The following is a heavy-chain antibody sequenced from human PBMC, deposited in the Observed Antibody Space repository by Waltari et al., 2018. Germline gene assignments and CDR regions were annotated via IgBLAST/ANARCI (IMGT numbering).Heavy chain of an antibody. CDR3: ARGSRQSDY. V-gene: IGHV3-7*03. J-gene: IGHJ4*02. CDR2: INRDGSEK. CDR1: GFTFSRDW. Sequence: EVQLVESGGYLVQPGGSLRLSCAASGFTFSRDWMSWVRQAPGKGLECGANINRDGSEKYHVESVKGRFTISRDNAKNSLYLQMNSLRGEDTAVYYCARGSRQSDYWGQGTLVTVSS.